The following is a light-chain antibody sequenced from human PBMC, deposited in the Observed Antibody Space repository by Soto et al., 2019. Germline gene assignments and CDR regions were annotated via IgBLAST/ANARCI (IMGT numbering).Light chain of an antibody. Sequence: VLSMTQSQSLLSASTGDRFTTSVPMSQGISSYLAWYQPKPGKAPELLIYAASTLQSGVPSRFSGSGSGTDGTLTISCLQSEEGATDYGQQYYSFPWTGGQGTKVDIK. CDR2: AAS. J-gene: IGKJ1*01. CDR3: QQYYSFPWT. V-gene: IGKV1D-8*01. CDR1: QGISSY.